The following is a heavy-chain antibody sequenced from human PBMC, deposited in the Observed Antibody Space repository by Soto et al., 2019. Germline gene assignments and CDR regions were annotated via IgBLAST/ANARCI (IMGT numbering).Heavy chain of an antibody. V-gene: IGHV1-58*02. Sequence: GASVKVSCKASGFTFTSSAMQWVRQARGQRLEWIGWIVVGSGNTNYAQKFQERVTITRDMSTSTAYMELSSLRSEDTAVYYCARGYCSSTSCYPIYYMDVWGKGTTVTVSS. CDR1: GFTFTSSA. CDR2: IVVGSGNT. J-gene: IGHJ6*03. CDR3: ARGYCSSTSCYPIYYMDV. D-gene: IGHD2-2*01.